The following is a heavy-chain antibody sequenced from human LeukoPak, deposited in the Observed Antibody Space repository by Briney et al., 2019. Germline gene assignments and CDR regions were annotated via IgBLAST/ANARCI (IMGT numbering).Heavy chain of an antibody. CDR3: VRENWYYFDY. D-gene: IGHD1-1*01. Sequence: GGSLRLSCVASGFTFSSYTMNWVRQTPGKGLEWVSSISGSSYYIYYADSVRGRFTISRDNAKNTLYLQMNSLRAGDTAVYYCVRENWYYFDYWGQGTLVTVSS. V-gene: IGHV3-21*01. CDR2: ISGSSYYI. CDR1: GFTFSSYT. J-gene: IGHJ4*02.